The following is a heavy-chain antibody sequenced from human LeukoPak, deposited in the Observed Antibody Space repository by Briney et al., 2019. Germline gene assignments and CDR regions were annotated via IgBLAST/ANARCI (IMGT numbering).Heavy chain of an antibody. CDR3: ARVPTVPYNWSDP. J-gene: IGHJ5*02. CDR2: IYYSGST. V-gene: IGHV4-31*03. D-gene: IGHD4-17*01. CDR1: GGSISSGGYY. Sequence: SETLSLTCTVSGGSISSGGYYWSWIRQHPGKGLEWIGYIYYSGSTYYNPSLKSRVTISVDTSKNQFSLKLSSVTAADTAVYYCARVPTVPYNWSDPWGQGTLVTVSS.